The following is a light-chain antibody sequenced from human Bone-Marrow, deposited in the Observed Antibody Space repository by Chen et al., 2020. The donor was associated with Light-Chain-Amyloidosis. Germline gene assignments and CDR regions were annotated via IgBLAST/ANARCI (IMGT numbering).Light chain of an antibody. J-gene: IGKJ4*01. V-gene: IGKV2-28*01. CDR3: MQALQTPLT. CDR1: QSLLHRDGFNY. CDR2: LGS. Sequence: DLVMTQSPLSLPVTPGEPASNSCRSSQSLLHRDGFNYLDWYLQKPGRSPQLLIYLGSNRASEVPDRFSGSGSGTDFTLKISRVEAKDVGVYFCMQALQTPLTFGGGTKVEIK.